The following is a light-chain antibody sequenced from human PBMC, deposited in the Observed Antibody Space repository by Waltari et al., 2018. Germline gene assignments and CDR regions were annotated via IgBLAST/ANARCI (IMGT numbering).Light chain of an antibody. CDR2: KVS. CDR3: LQAPIT. CDR1: QRLENTDVNTY. V-gene: IGKV2-30*01. J-gene: IGKJ3*01. Sequence: DVVLTQSPLFLPVTLGQPASISCRSTQRLENTDVNTYLAWFLQRPGQSPRRLIYKVSERDSGVPDRFSGIGSGSNFTLKISRLEAEDVGVYYCLQAPITFGPGTRVDIK.